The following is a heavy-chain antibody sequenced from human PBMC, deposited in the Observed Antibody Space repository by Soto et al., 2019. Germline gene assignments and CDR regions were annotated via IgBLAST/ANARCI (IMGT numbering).Heavy chain of an antibody. V-gene: IGHV1-69*13. CDR2: IIPIFGTA. CDR1: GGTFSSYA. J-gene: IGHJ4*02. D-gene: IGHD5-18*01. CDR3: ARAVGIGYSYGSYYFDY. Sequence: VKVSCKASGGTFSSYAISWVRQAPGQGLEWMGGIIPIFGTANYAQKFQGRVTITADESTSTAYMELSSLRSEDTAVYYCARAVGIGYSYGSYYFDYWGQGTLVTVPQ.